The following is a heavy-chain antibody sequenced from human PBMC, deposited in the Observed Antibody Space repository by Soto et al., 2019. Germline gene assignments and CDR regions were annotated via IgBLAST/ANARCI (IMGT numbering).Heavy chain of an antibody. V-gene: IGHV1-69*12. CDR3: ARGNLTGSEYNFYYSGMDV. Sequence: QVQLVQSGVEVKKPGSSVKVSCKASGGTLNSYAIDWVRQAPGHGLEWMGGIIPIFGNTYYAQRLQGRVKLTADESTRTAYMELSTLTSEDTAVYYCARGNLTGSEYNFYYSGMDVWGQGTTVIVSS. J-gene: IGHJ6*02. CDR1: GGTLNSYA. D-gene: IGHD3-9*01. CDR2: IIPIFGNT.